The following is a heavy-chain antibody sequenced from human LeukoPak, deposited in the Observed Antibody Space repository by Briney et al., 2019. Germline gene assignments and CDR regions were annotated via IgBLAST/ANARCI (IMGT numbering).Heavy chain of an antibody. CDR3: ARADILTGLPFDY. Sequence: GGSLRLSCAASGFTVSSNYMSWVRQAPGKGLEWVSVIYSGGSTYYADSVKGRFTISRHNSKNTLYLQMNSLRAEDTAAYYCARADILTGLPFDYWGQGTLVTVSS. CDR1: GFTVSSNY. V-gene: IGHV3-53*04. J-gene: IGHJ4*02. D-gene: IGHD3-9*01. CDR2: IYSGGST.